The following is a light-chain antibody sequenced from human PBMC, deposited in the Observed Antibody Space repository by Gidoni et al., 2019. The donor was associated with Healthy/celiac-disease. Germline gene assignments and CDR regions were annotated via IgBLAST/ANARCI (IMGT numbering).Light chain of an antibody. J-gene: IGKJ1*01. CDR1: QGIRND. CDR3: LQDYNYPWT. V-gene: IGKV1-6*01. CDR2: AAS. Sequence: AIQMTQSPSSLSASVGDRVTITCRASQGIRNDLGWYQQNPGQAPKLLSYAASSLQSGVPARFSGSGSGTDFTLTISSLQPEDFATYYCLQDYNYPWTFGQGTKVEIK.